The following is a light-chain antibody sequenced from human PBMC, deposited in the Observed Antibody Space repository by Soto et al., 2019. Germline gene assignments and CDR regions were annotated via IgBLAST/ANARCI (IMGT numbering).Light chain of an antibody. V-gene: IGLV1-40*01. Sequence: QSVLTQPPSVSEAPGQTVTISCTGSSSNIGAGFDVHWYQQLPGTAPKVFIYGNSNRPSGVPDRFSGSKSGTSASLAITGLQAEDEADYYCQSYDTSLRDWVFGGGTQLTVL. CDR3: QSYDTSLRDWV. J-gene: IGLJ3*02. CDR1: SSNIGAGFD. CDR2: GNS.